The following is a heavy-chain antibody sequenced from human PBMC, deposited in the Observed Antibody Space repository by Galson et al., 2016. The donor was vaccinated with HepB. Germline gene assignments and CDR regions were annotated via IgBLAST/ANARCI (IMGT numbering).Heavy chain of an antibody. V-gene: IGHV1-2*04. Sequence: SVKVSCKASGYTFTGYYMHWVRQAPGQGLEWMGWISPDNGGTNYAQRFQGWVTVTRDTSTTTAYLELSRLKSDDTAVYFWARDSGIAGTGAGSFDFWGQGTPVTVSS. D-gene: IGHD6-13*01. CDR3: ARDSGIAGTGAGSFDF. J-gene: IGHJ4*02. CDR2: ISPDNGGT. CDR1: GYTFTGYY.